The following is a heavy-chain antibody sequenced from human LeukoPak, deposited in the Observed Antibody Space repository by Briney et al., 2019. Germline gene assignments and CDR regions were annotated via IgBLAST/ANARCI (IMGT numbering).Heavy chain of an antibody. J-gene: IGHJ4*02. CDR2: IIPIFGTA. D-gene: IGHD2-2*01. V-gene: IGHV1-69*13. CDR1: GGTFSSYA. Sequence: SVKVSCKASGGTFSSYAISWVRQAPGQGLEWMGGIIPIFGTANYAQKFQGRVTITADESTSTAYMELSSLRSADTAVYYCASYCSSTSCPITDFDYWGQGTLVTVSS. CDR3: ASYCSSTSCPITDFDY.